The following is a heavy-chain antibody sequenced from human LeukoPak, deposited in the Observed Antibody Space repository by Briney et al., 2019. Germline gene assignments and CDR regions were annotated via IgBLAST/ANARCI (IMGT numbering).Heavy chain of an antibody. CDR1: GFTFSSYA. J-gene: IGHJ1*01. Sequence: GGSLRLSCAASGFTFSSYAMSWVRQAPGKGLEWVSAISGSGGSTYYADSVKGRFTISRDNSKNTLYLQMNSLRAEDTAVYYCAKASLPYSGSWSGAEYFQHWGQGTLVTVSS. D-gene: IGHD6-13*01. V-gene: IGHV3-23*01. CDR3: AKASLPYSGSWSGAEYFQH. CDR2: ISGSGGST.